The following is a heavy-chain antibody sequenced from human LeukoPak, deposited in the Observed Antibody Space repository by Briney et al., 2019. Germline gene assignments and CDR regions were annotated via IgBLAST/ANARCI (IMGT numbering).Heavy chain of an antibody. CDR3: AGVLRVAAMPHYFDY. CDR1: GGSTSSPRYY. V-gene: IGHV4-39*07. Sequence: KPSETLSLTCTVPGGSTSSPRYYWGWIRQPPGKGLEWIGSVYYSGITYYNPFLNSRVTISVDTSKDQFSLKLNSVTAADTAVYYCAGVLRVAAMPHYFDYWGQGTLVTVTS. J-gene: IGHJ4*02. D-gene: IGHD2-2*01. CDR2: VYYSGIT.